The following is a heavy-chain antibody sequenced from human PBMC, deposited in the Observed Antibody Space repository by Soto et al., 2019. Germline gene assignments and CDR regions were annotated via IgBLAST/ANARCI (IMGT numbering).Heavy chain of an antibody. V-gene: IGHV1-69*01. CDR3: ARGGCSSTSCFGNKFYYGMDV. CDR2: IIPIFGTA. Sequence: QVQLVQSGAEVKKPGSSVKVSCKASGGTFSSYAISWVRQAPGQGLEWMGGIIPIFGTANYAQKFQGRVTITADESTSTAYMELSSLRSDDTAVYYCARGGCSSTSCFGNKFYYGMDVWGQGTTVTVSS. J-gene: IGHJ6*02. D-gene: IGHD2-2*01. CDR1: GGTFSSYA.